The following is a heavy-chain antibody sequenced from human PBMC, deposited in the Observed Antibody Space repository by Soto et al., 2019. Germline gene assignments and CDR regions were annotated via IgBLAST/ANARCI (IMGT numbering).Heavy chain of an antibody. Sequence: GGSLRLSCAASGFTFSSYAMHWVRQAPGKGLEWVAVISYDGSNKYYADSVKGRFTISRDNSKNTLYLQMNSLRAEDTAVYYCARVTSYGTYYYYYYGMDVWGQGTTVTVSS. CDR3: ARVTSYGTYYYYYYGMDV. CDR1: GFTFSSYA. J-gene: IGHJ6*02. V-gene: IGHV3-30-3*01. CDR2: ISYDGSNK. D-gene: IGHD4-17*01.